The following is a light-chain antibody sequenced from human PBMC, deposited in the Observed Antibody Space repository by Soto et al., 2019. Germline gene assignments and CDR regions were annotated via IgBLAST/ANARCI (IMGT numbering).Light chain of an antibody. CDR1: QSVSNNY. V-gene: IGKV3-20*01. J-gene: IGKJ1*01. Sequence: ENVLTQSPGTLSLSTGERATLSCRASQSVSNNYLAWYQQKPGQAPRLLIYGASNRATGIPDRFSGSGSGTDFTLTISRLEPEDFAVYYCQQYGSSGTFGQGTKVDIK. CDR2: GAS. CDR3: QQYGSSGT.